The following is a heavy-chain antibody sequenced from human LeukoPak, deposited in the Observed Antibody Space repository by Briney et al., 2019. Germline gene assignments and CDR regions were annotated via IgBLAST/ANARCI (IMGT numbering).Heavy chain of an antibody. V-gene: IGHV3-15*01. D-gene: IGHD3-9*01. CDR2: IKSKTDGGTT. Sequence: PGGSLRLSCAASGFTFSNAWMSWVLQAPGKGLEWVGRIKSKTDGGTTDYAAPVKGRFTISRDDSKNTLYLQMNSLKTEDTAVYYCTTDRYDILTGYQDYWGQGTLVTVSS. CDR1: GFTFSNAW. CDR3: TTDRYDILTGYQDY. J-gene: IGHJ4*02.